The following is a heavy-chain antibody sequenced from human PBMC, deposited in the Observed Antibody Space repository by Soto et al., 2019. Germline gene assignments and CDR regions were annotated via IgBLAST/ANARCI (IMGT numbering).Heavy chain of an antibody. J-gene: IGHJ6*03. CDR2: INHSGST. V-gene: IGHV4-34*01. CDR1: GGSFSGYY. Sequence: SETLSLTCAVYGGSFSGYYWSWIRQPPGKGLEWIGEINHSGSTNYNPSLKSRVTISVDTSKNQFSLKLSSVTAADTAVYYCATARRRSPMDVWGKGTTVTVSS. CDR3: ATARRRSPMDV. D-gene: IGHD3-16*01.